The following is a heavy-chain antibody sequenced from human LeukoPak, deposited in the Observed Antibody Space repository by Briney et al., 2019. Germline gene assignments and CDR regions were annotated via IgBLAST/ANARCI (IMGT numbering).Heavy chain of an antibody. D-gene: IGHD1-26*01. CDR2: IYSGGST. J-gene: IGHJ4*02. CDR3: ARVRGSYYFDY. Sequence: GGSLRLSCAASGFTVSSNYMSWVRQAPGKGLEWVSVIYSGGSTYYADSVKGRFTISRDNSKNTLYLQMNSLRAEGTAVYYCARVRGSYYFDYWGQGTLVTVSS. V-gene: IGHV3-53*01. CDR1: GFTVSSNY.